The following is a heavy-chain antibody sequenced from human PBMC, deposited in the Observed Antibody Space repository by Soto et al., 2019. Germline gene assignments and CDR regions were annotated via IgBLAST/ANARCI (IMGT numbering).Heavy chain of an antibody. CDR3: AKVAIRIVVGGPFDY. Sequence: PGGSLRLSCAASGFTFDDYAMHWVRQAPGKGLEWVSGMTWNGDSVDYADSVKGRFTISRDNAKNSLYLQMDSLRADDTALYYCAKVAIRIVVGGPFDYWGQGTLVTVSS. J-gene: IGHJ4*02. CDR2: MTWNGDSV. D-gene: IGHD3-22*01. CDR1: GFTFDDYA. V-gene: IGHV3-9*01.